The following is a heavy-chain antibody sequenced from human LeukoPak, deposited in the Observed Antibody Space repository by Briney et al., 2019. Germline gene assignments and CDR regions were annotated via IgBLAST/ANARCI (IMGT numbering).Heavy chain of an antibody. CDR1: GFTFSSYS. CDR3: ARRGARVVPAALRFDP. D-gene: IGHD2-2*01. J-gene: IGHJ5*02. Sequence: GGSLRLSCAASGFTFSSYSMNWVRQAPGKGLEWVSSISSSSSYIYYADSVKGRFTISRDNAKNSLYLQMNSLRAEDTAVYYCARRGARVVPAALRFDPWGQGTLVTASS. V-gene: IGHV3-21*01. CDR2: ISSSSSYI.